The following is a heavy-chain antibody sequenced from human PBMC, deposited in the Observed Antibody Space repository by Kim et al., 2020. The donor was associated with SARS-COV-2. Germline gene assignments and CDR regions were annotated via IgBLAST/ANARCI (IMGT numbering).Heavy chain of an antibody. CDR3: ARVGPYLVSPSSNY. Sequence: AASVKGRFTISRDNAKNSLYLQMNSLRAEDTAVYYCARVGPYLVSPSSNYWGQGTLVTVSS. J-gene: IGHJ4*02. V-gene: IGHV3-21*01. D-gene: IGHD6-6*01.